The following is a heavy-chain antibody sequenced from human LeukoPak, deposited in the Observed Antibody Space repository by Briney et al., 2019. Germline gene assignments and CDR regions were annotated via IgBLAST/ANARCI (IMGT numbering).Heavy chain of an antibody. J-gene: IGHJ4*02. V-gene: IGHV3-48*04. Sequence: PGGSLRLSCAASGFTFSSYSMNWVRQAPGKGLEWVSYISSSSSTIYYADSVKGRFTISRDNAKNSLYLQMNSLRAEDTAVYYCATRGDYYDSSGYLFDYWGQGTLVTVSS. CDR3: ATRGDYYDSSGYLFDY. CDR1: GFTFSSYS. CDR2: ISSSSSTI. D-gene: IGHD3-22*01.